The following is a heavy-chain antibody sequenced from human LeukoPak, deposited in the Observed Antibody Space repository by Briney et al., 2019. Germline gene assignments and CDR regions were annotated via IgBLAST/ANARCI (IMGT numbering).Heavy chain of an antibody. CDR3: ASLGGVGAIYYMDV. J-gene: IGHJ6*03. Sequence: ASVKVSCKASGYTFTSYGISWVRQAPGQGLEWMGWISAYNGNTNYAQKHQGRVTMTTDTSTSTAYMELRSLRSDDTAVYYCASLGGVGAIYYMDVWGKGTTVTVSS. D-gene: IGHD1-26*01. CDR2: ISAYNGNT. CDR1: GYTFTSYG. V-gene: IGHV1-18*01.